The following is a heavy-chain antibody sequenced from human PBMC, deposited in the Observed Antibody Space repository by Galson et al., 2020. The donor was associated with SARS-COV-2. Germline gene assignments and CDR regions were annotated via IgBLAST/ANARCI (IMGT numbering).Heavy chain of an antibody. D-gene: IGHD3-3*01. CDR1: GFTFSDHY. Sequence: PGGSLRLSCAASGFTFSDHYMDWVRQAPGKGLEWVGRTRNKANSYTTEYAASVKGRFTISRDDSKNSLYLQMNSLKTEDTAVYYCARGITITIFGVVITGGGMDVWGQGTTVTVSS. J-gene: IGHJ6*02. CDR2: TRNKANSYTT. V-gene: IGHV3-72*01. CDR3: ARGITITIFGVVITGGGMDV.